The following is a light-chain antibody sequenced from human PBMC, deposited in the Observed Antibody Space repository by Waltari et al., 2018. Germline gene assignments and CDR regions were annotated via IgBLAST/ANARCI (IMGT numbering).Light chain of an antibody. V-gene: IGKV3-11*01. CDR1: QSVGTY. Sequence: EIVLTQSPATLSLSPGERATLSCRASQSVGTYLAWYQQKPGQAPRLLISDASYRASGIPARFSGSGSGTDFTLTISSLEPEDFAIYYCQQRTDWPPTFGQGTTVEIK. CDR3: QQRTDWPPT. J-gene: IGKJ1*01. CDR2: DAS.